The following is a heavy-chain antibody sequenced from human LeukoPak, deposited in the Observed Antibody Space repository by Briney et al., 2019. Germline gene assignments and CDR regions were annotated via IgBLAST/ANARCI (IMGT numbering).Heavy chain of an antibody. V-gene: IGHV3-66*01. D-gene: IGHD1-26*01. J-gene: IGHJ3*02. CDR1: GFTVSSNY. CDR3: ARAPYSGSPGAFDI. CDR2: IYSGGST. Sequence: GGSLRLSCAASGFTVSSNYMSWVRQAPGKGLEWVSVIYSGGSTYYADSVKGRFTISRDNSKNTLYLQMNSLRAEDTAVYYCARAPYSGSPGAFDIWGQGTMVTVSS.